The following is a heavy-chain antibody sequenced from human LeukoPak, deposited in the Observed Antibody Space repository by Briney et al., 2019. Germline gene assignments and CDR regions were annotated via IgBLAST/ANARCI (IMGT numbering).Heavy chain of an antibody. V-gene: IGHV3-7*01. CDR1: GFTFSSHW. CDR2: INQDGSEK. D-gene: IGHD3-22*01. Sequence: GGSLRLSCAAFGFTFSSHWMSWVRQAPGKGLEWVASINQDGSEKYYVDSVKGRFTISRDNAKKLPYVQMNSLRAEDTAVYHCARDTGYYDSDDYYYNPNWFDPWGQGTLVTVSS. J-gene: IGHJ5*02. CDR3: ARDTGYYDSDDYYYNPNWFDP.